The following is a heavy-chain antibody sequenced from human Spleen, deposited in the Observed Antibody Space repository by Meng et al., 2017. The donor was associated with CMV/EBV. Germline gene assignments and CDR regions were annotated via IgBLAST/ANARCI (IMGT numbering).Heavy chain of an antibody. CDR2: IATAGDT. J-gene: IGHJ4*02. CDR1: GFTFNNYA. V-gene: IGHV3-13*01. Sequence: GESLKISCVASGFTFNNYAMTWVRQAPGKGLEWVSAIATAGDTYYPGSVKGRFTISRENVKNSLYLQMNSLRAGDTAVYYCARGDAAAGTEKKWGFNCWGQGTLVTVSS. CDR3: ARGDAAAGTEKKWGFNC. D-gene: IGHD6-13*01.